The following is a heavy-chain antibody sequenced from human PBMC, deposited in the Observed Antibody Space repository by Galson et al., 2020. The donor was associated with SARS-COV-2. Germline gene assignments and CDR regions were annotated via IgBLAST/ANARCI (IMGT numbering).Heavy chain of an antibody. Sequence: SGPTLVKPTQTLTLTCTFSGFSLSNNGVGVAWIRQPPGKALEWLAVIYWDDDKRYSPSLESRLTITKDTSKNQVVLTMTNMDPVDTATYYCAHSSCSNWINWSGPWGQGTLVTVSS. D-gene: IGHD6-13*01. V-gene: IGHV2-5*02. J-gene: IGHJ5*02. CDR3: AHSSCSNWINWSGP. CDR2: IYWDDDK. CDR1: GFSLSNNGVG.